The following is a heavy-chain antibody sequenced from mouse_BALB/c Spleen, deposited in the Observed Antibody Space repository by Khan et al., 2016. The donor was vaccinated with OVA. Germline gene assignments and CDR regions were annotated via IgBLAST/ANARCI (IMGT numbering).Heavy chain of an antibody. CDR2: IDPTTGYT. CDR3: ARRELSGIFAY. V-gene: IGHV1-7*01. J-gene: IGHJ3*01. D-gene: IGHD1-1*02. CDR1: GYTFTTYW. Sequence: QVQLKQSGAELAKPGASVKMSCKASGYTFTTYWMHWVKQRPGQGLEWIGNIDPTTGYTEYKQKFKDKVTLTTDKSSSTVYMQLSSLTSEDSAVYYCARRELSGIFAYWGQGTLVTVSA.